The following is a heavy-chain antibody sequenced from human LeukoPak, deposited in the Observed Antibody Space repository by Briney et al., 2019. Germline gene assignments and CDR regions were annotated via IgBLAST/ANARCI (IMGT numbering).Heavy chain of an antibody. CDR2: IYYSGST. Sequence: SETLSLTCTVSGGSISSYYWSWIRQPPGKGLEWIGYIYYSGSTNYNPSLKSRVTISVDTSKNQFSLKLSSVTAADTAVYYCARTSAAGWFDPWGQGTLVTVSS. V-gene: IGHV4-59*01. CDR1: GGSISSYY. J-gene: IGHJ5*02. CDR3: ARTSAAGWFDP. D-gene: IGHD6-25*01.